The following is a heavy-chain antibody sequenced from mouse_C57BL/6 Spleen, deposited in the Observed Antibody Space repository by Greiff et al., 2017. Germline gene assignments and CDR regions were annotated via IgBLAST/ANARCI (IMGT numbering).Heavy chain of an antibody. CDR3: AREEGYYDGWFAY. Sequence: QVQLQESGPGLVAPSQSLSITCTVSGFSLTSYGVHWVRQPPGKGLEWLVVIWSDGSTTYNSALKSRLSISKYNSKSQVFLKMNSLQTDDTAMYYCAREEGYYDGWFAYWGQGTLVTVSA. CDR2: IWSDGST. CDR1: GFSLTSYG. J-gene: IGHJ3*01. D-gene: IGHD1-1*01. V-gene: IGHV2-6*03.